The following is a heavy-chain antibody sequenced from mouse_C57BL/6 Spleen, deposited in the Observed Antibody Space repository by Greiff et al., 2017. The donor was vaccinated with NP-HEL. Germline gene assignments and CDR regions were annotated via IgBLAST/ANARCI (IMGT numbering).Heavy chain of an antibody. CDR3: ARGGGNFYAMDY. J-gene: IGHJ4*01. V-gene: IGHV3-6*01. CDR2: ISYDGSN. CDR1: GYSITSGYY. D-gene: IGHD2-1*01. Sequence: LQESGPGLVKPSQSLSLTCSVTGYSITSGYYWNWIRQFPGNKLEWMGYISYDGSNNYNPSLKNRISITRDTSKNQFFLKLNSVTTEDTATYYCARGGGNFYAMDYWGQGTSVTVSS.